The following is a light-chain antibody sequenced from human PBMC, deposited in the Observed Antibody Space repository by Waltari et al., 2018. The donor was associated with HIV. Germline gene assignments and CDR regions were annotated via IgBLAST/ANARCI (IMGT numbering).Light chain of an antibody. CDR1: SSHVGGSNY. V-gene: IGLV2-23*02. J-gene: IGLJ2*01. CDR3: CSYAGSSTYVV. CDR2: DVV. Sequence: QSALTQPASVSGSPGQSITLSCTGTSSHVGGSNYVYWYQQHPGKAPKRMIYDVVKPPSGVSNRFAGSKSGNTASLTISGLQAEDEADYYCCSYAGSSTYVVFGGGTKLTVL.